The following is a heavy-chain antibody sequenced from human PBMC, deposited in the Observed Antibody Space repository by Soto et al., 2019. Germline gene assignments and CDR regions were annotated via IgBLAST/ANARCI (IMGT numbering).Heavy chain of an antibody. D-gene: IGHD6-13*01. J-gene: IGHJ6*02. CDR1: GFTFSSYW. CDR3: ARIAASGRGWDV. V-gene: IGHV3-7*01. CDR2: IKQEGSEE. Sequence: EVQLVESGGGLAQPGGSLRLSCVDSGFTFSSYWMSWVRQAPVKGLEWVGNIKQEGSEENYVDSVKGRFIISRDNAKSSMYLQMNSLRAEDTAVCYCARIAASGRGWDVWAQGTTVGVSS.